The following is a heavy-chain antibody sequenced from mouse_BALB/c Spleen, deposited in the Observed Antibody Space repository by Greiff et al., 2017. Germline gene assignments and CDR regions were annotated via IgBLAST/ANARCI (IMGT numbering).Heavy chain of an antibody. CDR1: GYTFTSYW. V-gene: IGHV1-69*02. D-gene: IGHD1-2*01. Sequence: QVQLKQPGAELVKPGASVKLSCKASGYTFTSYWMHWVKQRPGQGLEWIGEIDPSDSYTNYNQKFKGKATLTVDKSSSTAYMQLSSLTSEDSAVYYCAPSLLRLFDYWGQGTTLTVSS. J-gene: IGHJ2*01. CDR3: APSLLRLFDY. CDR2: IDPSDSYT.